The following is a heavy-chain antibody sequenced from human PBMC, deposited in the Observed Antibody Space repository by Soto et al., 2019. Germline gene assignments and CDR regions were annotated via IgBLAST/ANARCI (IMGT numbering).Heavy chain of an antibody. D-gene: IGHD3-9*01. CDR3: ARARYFDWLAREYNWFDP. CDR2: ISYSGST. CDR1: GGSITSTSYY. V-gene: IGHV4-39*01. Sequence: PSETLSLTCTVSGGSITSTSYYWGWIRQPPGKGLEWVGSISYSGSTYYNPSLKSRVTISVDTSKNQFSLKLSSVTAADTALYYCARARYFDWLAREYNWFDPWGPGTLVTASS. J-gene: IGHJ5*02.